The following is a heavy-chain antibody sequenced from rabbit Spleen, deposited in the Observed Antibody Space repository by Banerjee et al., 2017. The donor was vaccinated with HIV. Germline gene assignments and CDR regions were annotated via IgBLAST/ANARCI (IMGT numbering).Heavy chain of an antibody. J-gene: IGHJ6*01. Sequence: QEQLEESGGGLVKPGASLTLTCTASGFSFSSSYWICWVRQAPGKGLEWVACAYAGSSGSTYSATWAKGRFTISKTSSTTVTLQMTSLTAADTATYFCARSAGASVYLYYGMDLWGQGTLVTVS. CDR2: AYAGSSGST. CDR1: GFSFSSSYW. D-gene: IGHD4-2*01. V-gene: IGHV1S45*01. CDR3: ARSAGASVYLYYGMDL.